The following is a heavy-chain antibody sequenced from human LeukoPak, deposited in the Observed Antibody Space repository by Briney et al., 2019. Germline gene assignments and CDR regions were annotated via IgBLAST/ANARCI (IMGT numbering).Heavy chain of an antibody. CDR3: AKGLATDLLNY. Sequence: GGSLRLSCAASGFAFTSYSMNRVRQAPGKGLEWVSAISGSGGSTYYADSVKGRFTISRDNSKNTLYLQMNSLRAEDTAVYYCAKGLATDLLNYWGQGTLVTVSS. CDR2: ISGSGGST. V-gene: IGHV3-23*01. J-gene: IGHJ4*02. CDR1: GFAFTSYS.